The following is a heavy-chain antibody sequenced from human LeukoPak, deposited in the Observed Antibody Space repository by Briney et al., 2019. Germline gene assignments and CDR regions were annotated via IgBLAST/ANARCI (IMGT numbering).Heavy chain of an antibody. J-gene: IGHJ4*02. CDR1: GSTFISYT. D-gene: IGHD3-16*01. CDR2: TSSDGNK. V-gene: IGHV3-30*04. Sequence: GRSLRLSCAVSGSTFISYTMHWVRQAPGKGLEWVALTSSDGNKYFADSVQGRFTISRDNSRNTVYLQLASLRPDDTAVYYCARERGIRALYFDTWGQGTLVTVSS. CDR3: ARERGIRALYFDT.